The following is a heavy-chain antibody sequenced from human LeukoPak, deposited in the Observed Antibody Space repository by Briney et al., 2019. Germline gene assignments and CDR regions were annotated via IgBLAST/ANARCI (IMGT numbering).Heavy chain of an antibody. Sequence: GGSLRLSCAASGFTVSSKYMSWVRQAPGKGLEWVSTLYSNGNTYYADSVKGRFTISRDNSKNTLSLQMNSLRAEDTAVYYCTRDADTSEHFSWLDLWGQGTLVTVSS. J-gene: IGHJ5*02. CDR3: TRDADTSEHFSWLDL. V-gene: IGHV3-53*01. CDR2: LYSNGNT. CDR1: GFTVSSKY. D-gene: IGHD3-22*01.